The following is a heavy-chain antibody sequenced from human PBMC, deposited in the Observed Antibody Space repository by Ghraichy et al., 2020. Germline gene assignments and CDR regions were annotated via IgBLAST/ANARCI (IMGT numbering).Heavy chain of an antibody. CDR3: AKGRGDY. J-gene: IGHJ4*02. V-gene: IGHV3-23*01. Sequence: GGSLRLSCAASGLIFSSYAVNWVRQAPGKGLEWVSSISGSGGSTYYADSVKGRFTSSRDNSKNTVFLQMNSRRAEDTAVYYCAKGRGDYWGQGALVTVSS. CDR2: ISGSGGST. CDR1: GLIFSSYA.